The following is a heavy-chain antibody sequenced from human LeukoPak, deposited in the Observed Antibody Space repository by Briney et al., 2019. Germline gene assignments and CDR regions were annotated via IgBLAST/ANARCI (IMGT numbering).Heavy chain of an antibody. J-gene: IGHJ5*01. CDR1: GYTFTGYY. Sequence: SVKVSCKASGYTFTGYYMHWVRQAPGQGLEWMGGIIPIFRTTDYAEQFQGRVTITTDESTNTAYLDLSSLRSEDTAVYYCAKDDGSATMGFDSWGQGTLVSVSS. CDR2: IIPIFRTT. V-gene: IGHV1-69*05. D-gene: IGHD1-26*01. CDR3: AKDDGSATMGFDS.